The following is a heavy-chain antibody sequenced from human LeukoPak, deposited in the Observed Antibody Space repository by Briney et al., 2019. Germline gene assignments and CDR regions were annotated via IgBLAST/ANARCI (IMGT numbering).Heavy chain of an antibody. CDR3: ARADYAFDI. CDR2: VYYAGST. CDR1: GGSISSYY. Sequence: SETLSLTCTVSGGSISSYYWSWIRQPPGKGLEWIGYVYYAGSTNYNPSLKSRVTISVDTSKNQFSLKLSSVTAADTAVYYCARADYAFDIWGQGTMVTVSS. D-gene: IGHD2-21*02. V-gene: IGHV4-59*12. J-gene: IGHJ3*02.